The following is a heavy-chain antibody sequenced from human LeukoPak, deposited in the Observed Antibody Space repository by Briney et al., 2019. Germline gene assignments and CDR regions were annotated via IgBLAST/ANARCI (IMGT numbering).Heavy chain of an antibody. CDR1: GYTFTSYG. V-gene: IGHV1-18*01. CDR2: ISAYNGNT. CDR3: ARRGLVRGATKLDDY. Sequence: ASVKVSCKASGYTFTSYGISWVRQAPGQGLEWMGWISAYNGNTNYAQKLQGRVTMTTDTSTSTAYMELRSLRSDDTAVYYCARRGLVRGATKLDDYWGQGTLVTVSS. J-gene: IGHJ4*02. D-gene: IGHD1-26*01.